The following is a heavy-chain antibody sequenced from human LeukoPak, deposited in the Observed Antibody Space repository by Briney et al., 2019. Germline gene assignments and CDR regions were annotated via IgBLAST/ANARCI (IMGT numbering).Heavy chain of an antibody. CDR3: ARDNQEEPAAPSFDY. J-gene: IGHJ4*02. D-gene: IGHD2-2*01. CDR1: GYTFTSYG. CDR2: ISAYNGNT. V-gene: IGHV1-18*01. Sequence: ASVKVSCKASGYTFTSYGISWVRQAPGQGLEWMGWISAYNGNTNYAQKLQGRVTMTTDTSTSTAYMELRSLRSDDTAVYYCARDNQEEPAAPSFDYWGQGTLVTVSS.